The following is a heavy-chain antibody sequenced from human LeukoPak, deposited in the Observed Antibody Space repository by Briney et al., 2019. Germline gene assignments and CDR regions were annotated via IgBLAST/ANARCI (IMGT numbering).Heavy chain of an antibody. V-gene: IGHV3-15*01. CDR3: TSNLYCSTSSCYTLDN. Sequence: PGGSLRLSCAASGFTFSNGWMSWVRQAPGKGLEWVGRIKSKSERGTTDYAATVKGRFTISRDGSTITVYLHMNSLKTEDTAVYFCTSNLYCSTSSCYTLDNWGQGTLVAVSP. CDR1: GFTFSNGW. D-gene: IGHD2-2*02. J-gene: IGHJ4*02. CDR2: IKSKSERGTT.